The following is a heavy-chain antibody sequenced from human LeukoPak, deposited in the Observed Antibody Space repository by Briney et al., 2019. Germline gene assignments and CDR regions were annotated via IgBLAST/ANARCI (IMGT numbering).Heavy chain of an antibody. CDR2: IIPFLGIA. CDR3: AREGRNKDCGGDCYSARYYYYGMDV. J-gene: IGHJ6*02. Sequence: GAAVKVSLKSSVCTFSSYAISWVRQPPGQGLEWVGSIIPFLGIANYAQKFQCRDTINADKSTSTDYMEMSILRPEDTAVYYCAREGRNKDCGGDCYSARYYYYGMDVWGQGTTVTVSS. CDR1: VCTFSSYA. D-gene: IGHD2-21*02. V-gene: IGHV1-69*04.